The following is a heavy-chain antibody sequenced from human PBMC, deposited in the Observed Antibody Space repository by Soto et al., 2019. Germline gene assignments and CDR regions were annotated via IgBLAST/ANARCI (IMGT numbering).Heavy chain of an antibody. CDR3: ARESEDLTSNFDY. V-gene: IGHV3-21*06. Sequence: GGSLRLSCAASGFTFTRCSMNWVRQAPGKGLEWVSSISSTTNYIYYGDSMKGRFTISRDNAKNSLYLEMNSLRAEDTAVYYCARESEDLTSNFDYWGQGTLVTVSS. J-gene: IGHJ4*02. CDR2: ISSTTNYI. CDR1: GFTFTRCS.